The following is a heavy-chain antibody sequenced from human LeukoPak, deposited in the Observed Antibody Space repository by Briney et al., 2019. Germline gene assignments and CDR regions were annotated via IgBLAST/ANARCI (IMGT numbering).Heavy chain of an antibody. Sequence: SETLSLTCAVYGGSFSGYYWSWIRQPPGKGLEWIGEINHSGSTNYNPSLKSRVTISVDTSKNQFSLKLSSVTAADTAVYYCARGNYDSSGYYNYYFDYWGQGTPVTVSS. D-gene: IGHD3-22*01. V-gene: IGHV4-34*01. J-gene: IGHJ4*02. CDR1: GGSFSGYY. CDR2: INHSGST. CDR3: ARGNYDSSGYYNYYFDY.